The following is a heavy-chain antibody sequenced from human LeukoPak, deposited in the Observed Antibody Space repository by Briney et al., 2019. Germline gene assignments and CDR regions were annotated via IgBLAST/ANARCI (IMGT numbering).Heavy chain of an antibody. Sequence: SETLSLTCTVSGGSISSGSYYWSWIRQPAGKGLEWIGRIYTSGSTNYNPSLKSRVTISVDTSKNQFSLKLSSVTAADTAVCYCARYLSDWGQGTLVTVSS. V-gene: IGHV4-61*02. D-gene: IGHD1-26*01. CDR3: ARYLSD. CDR1: GGSISSGSYY. J-gene: IGHJ4*02. CDR2: IYTSGST.